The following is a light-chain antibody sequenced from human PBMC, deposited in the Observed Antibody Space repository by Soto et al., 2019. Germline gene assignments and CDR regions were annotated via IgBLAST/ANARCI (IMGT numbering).Light chain of an antibody. Sequence: EVVLTQSPGTLSLSPGERATLSCRASQSVNNNYLAWYQQRPGQAPRLLIYGSYDRAPGIPDRFSGSGSGTDFTLTISRLEPEDFAVYYCHQYGSSPQYTFGQGTKLEI. J-gene: IGKJ2*01. CDR2: GSY. CDR1: QSVNNNY. CDR3: HQYGSSPQYT. V-gene: IGKV3-20*01.